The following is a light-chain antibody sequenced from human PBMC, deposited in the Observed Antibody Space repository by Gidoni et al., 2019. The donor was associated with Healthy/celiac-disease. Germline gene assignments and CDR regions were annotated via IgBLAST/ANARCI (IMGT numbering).Light chain of an antibody. J-gene: IGKJ4*01. Sequence: EIVMPQSPAPLSVSPGERATLSCRASQSVSSNLAWYQQKPGKAPRLLIYGASTRATGIPARFSGSGSGTEFTLTISSLQSEDFAVYYCQQYNNWPPNFGGGTKVEIK. V-gene: IGKV3-15*01. CDR2: GAS. CDR1: QSVSSN. CDR3: QQYNNWPPN.